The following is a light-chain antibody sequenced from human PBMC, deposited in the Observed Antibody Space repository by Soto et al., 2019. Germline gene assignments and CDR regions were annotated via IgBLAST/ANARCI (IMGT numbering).Light chain of an antibody. CDR3: QQFNSNPIT. CDR1: QGISSA. Sequence: AIQLTQSPSSLSASVGDRVTITCRASQGISSALVWYQQKPGKAPKFLIYDASSLESGVPSRFSGSGSGTDFTLTISSLQPEDFATYYCQQFNSNPITFGQGTRLEIK. V-gene: IGKV1-13*02. CDR2: DAS. J-gene: IGKJ5*01.